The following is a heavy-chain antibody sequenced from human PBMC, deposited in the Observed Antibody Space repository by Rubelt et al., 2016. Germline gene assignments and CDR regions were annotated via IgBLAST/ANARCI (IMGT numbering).Heavy chain of an antibody. V-gene: IGHV4-39*01. CDR3: ARHKDTIFTSPFDY. Sequence: QLQLQESGPGLVKPSETLSLTCTVSGGSISRSGYYWGWIRQPPGKGLEWVGTIYSSGTTYYNPSLKSRVTISVDTSKNQFSRKLSPVTAADTAVYYCARHKDTIFTSPFDYWGQGTLVTVSS. CDR1: GGSISRSGYY. CDR2: IYSSGTT. D-gene: IGHD2-15*01. J-gene: IGHJ4*02.